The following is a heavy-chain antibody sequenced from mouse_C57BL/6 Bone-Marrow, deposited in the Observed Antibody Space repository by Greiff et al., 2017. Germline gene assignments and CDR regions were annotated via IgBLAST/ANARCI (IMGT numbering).Heavy chain of an antibody. D-gene: IGHD1-1*01. CDR1: GYTFTDYY. J-gene: IGHJ4*01. Sequence: VQLQQSGPELVKPGASVKISCKASGYTFTDYYMNWVKQSPEKSLEWIGEINPSTGGTTYNQKFKAKATLTVDKSSSTAYMQLKSLTSEDSAVYYCAKGTTVVAYYAMDDWGQGTSVTVSS. CDR3: AKGTTVVAYYAMDD. CDR2: INPSTGGT. V-gene: IGHV1-42*01.